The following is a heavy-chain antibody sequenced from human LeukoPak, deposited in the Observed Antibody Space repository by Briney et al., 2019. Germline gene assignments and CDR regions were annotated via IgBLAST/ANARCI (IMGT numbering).Heavy chain of an antibody. CDR2: ISSSGSTI. Sequence: GGSLRLSCAASGFTFSDYYMSWIRQAPGKGLEWVSYISSSGSTIYYADSVKGRFTISRDNAKNSLYLQMNSLRAEDTAVYYCARDQGDILTGYYRGYFDYWGQGTLVTVSS. CDR3: ARDQGDILTGYYRGYFDY. D-gene: IGHD3-9*01. J-gene: IGHJ4*02. V-gene: IGHV3-11*04. CDR1: GFTFSDYY.